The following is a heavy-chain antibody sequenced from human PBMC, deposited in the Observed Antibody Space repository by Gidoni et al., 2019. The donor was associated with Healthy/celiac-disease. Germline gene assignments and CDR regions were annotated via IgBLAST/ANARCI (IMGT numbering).Heavy chain of an antibody. CDR1: GGSFSGYS. V-gene: IGHV4-34*01. Sequence: QVQLQQWGAGLLKPSETLSLTCAVYGGSFSGYSWSWIRQPPGKGLEWIGEINHSGSTNYNPSLKSRVTISVDTSKNQFSLKLSSVTAADTAVYYCARGGVGSVPYYFDYWGQGTLVTVSS. CDR3: ARGGVGSVPYYFDY. D-gene: IGHD3-10*01. CDR2: INHSGST. J-gene: IGHJ4*02.